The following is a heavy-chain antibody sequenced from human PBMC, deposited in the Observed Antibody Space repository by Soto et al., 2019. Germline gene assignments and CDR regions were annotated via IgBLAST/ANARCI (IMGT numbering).Heavy chain of an antibody. D-gene: IGHD3-3*01. J-gene: IGHJ5*02. CDR3: ARGLYYKSWSGWRWFDP. CDR1: GYTFTSYD. Sequence: QVQLGQSGAEVKKPGASVKVSCKASGYTFTSYDIQWVRQATGQGLEWMGWMNPKSGNTGYAQKFQGRVTMTRNTSITTAYMELTSLRSEDTAVYYCARGLYYKSWSGWRWFDPWGQGTLVTVSS. V-gene: IGHV1-8*01. CDR2: MNPKSGNT.